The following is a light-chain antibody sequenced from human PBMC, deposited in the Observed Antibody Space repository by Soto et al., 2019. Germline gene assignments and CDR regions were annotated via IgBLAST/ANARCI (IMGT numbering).Light chain of an antibody. Sequence: DIQMTQSPSTLSASVGDTVTITCRASQSISNWLAWYQQKPGKAPKLLIYNASSLQSGVPSRFSGSGSGTEFTLTISSLQPDDFATYYCQQYNGTFGQGTKLEIK. CDR2: NAS. CDR3: QQYNGT. V-gene: IGKV1-5*03. CDR1: QSISNW. J-gene: IGKJ2*01.